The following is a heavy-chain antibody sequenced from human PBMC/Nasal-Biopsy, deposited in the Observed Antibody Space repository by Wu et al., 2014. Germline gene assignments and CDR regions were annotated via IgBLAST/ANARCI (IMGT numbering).Heavy chain of an antibody. CDR2: TYYRSKWHH. D-gene: IGHD2-21*02. CDR3: ARAWRYCAGSDCYSTMAFDS. V-gene: IGHV6-1*01. J-gene: IGHJ4*02. CDR1: GDSVSSDRVS. Sequence: AISGDSVSSDRVSWNWIRQSPSRGLEWLGRTYYRSKWHHEYAVSVESRITINAETSKNQVSLHLNSVTPDDTAVYYCARAWRYCAGSDCYSTMAFDSWGQGISVTVSS.